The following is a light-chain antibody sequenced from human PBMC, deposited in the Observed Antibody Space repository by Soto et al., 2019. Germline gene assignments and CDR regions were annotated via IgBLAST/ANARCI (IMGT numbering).Light chain of an antibody. CDR3: QQYDSWPRT. V-gene: IGKV3-15*01. CDR1: QRLSSN. Sequence: EIVMTQSPATLSLSPGQRATLSCRASQRLSSNLVFYQQKPGQAPRLLIYCASTSATGIPARFSGSGSGTEFTLTLSSLHPEDFAVYYCQQYDSWPRTFGQGTKV. J-gene: IGKJ1*01. CDR2: CAS.